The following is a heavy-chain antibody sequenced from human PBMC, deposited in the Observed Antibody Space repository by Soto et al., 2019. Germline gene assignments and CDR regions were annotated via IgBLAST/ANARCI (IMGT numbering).Heavy chain of an antibody. J-gene: IGHJ6*02. V-gene: IGHV1-18*01. CDR2: ISGYNGNT. CDR3: AREGQAPYYYYGMDV. CDR1: GYTFTNYG. Sequence: ASVKVSCKASGYTFTNYGFRWVRQARGQGLEWMGWISGYNGNTKYAEKFQGRVTMTTDTSTSTAHMELRSLRSDDTAVYYCAREGQAPYYYYGMDVWGQGTAVTVSS.